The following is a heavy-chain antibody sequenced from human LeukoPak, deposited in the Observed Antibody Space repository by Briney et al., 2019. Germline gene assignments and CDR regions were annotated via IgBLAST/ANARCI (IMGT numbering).Heavy chain of an antibody. J-gene: IGHJ3*02. V-gene: IGHV5-51*01. CDR3: ARQGYYGSGSYYTDAFDI. CDR1: GYSFTSYW. CDR2: IYPGDSDT. Sequence: GEPLKISCKGSGYSFTSYWIGWVRQMPGKGLEWMGIIYPGDSDTRYSPSFQGQVTISADKSISTAYLQWSSLKASDTAMYYCARQGYYGSGSYYTDAFDIWGQGTMVTVSS. D-gene: IGHD3-10*01.